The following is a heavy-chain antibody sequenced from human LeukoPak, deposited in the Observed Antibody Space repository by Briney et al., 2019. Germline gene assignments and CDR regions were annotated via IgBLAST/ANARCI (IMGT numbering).Heavy chain of an antibody. D-gene: IGHD1-26*01. V-gene: IGHV4-34*01. CDR3: ARLGGTYLSYWFFAL. CDR1: GGSFSGYY. J-gene: IGHJ2*01. CDR2: IYYTGST. Sequence: SETLSLTCAVYGGSFSGYYWGWIRQPPGKGLEWIGNIYYTGSTFYNPSLKSRVTISVDTSKNQFSLKLSSVTAADTAVYYCARLGGTYLSYWFFALWGRGTLVTVPS.